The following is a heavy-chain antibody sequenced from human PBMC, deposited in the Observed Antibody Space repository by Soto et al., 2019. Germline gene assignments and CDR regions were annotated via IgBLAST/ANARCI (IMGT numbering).Heavy chain of an antibody. CDR3: ARDYFDRSGLYGMDL. V-gene: IGHV1-2*02. CDR2: INPDTDDT. J-gene: IGHJ6*02. D-gene: IGHD3-22*01. CDR1: GYTFIDYY. Sequence: QLLQYWAEVRKPGASVRVSCKAYGYTFIDYYMHWVRQAPGQGLEWMGWINPDTDDTHYAQKFQGRLIMTRATSINTVYMELSRLTSDDTAVFYCARDYFDRSGLYGMDLWGQGTTVTVSS.